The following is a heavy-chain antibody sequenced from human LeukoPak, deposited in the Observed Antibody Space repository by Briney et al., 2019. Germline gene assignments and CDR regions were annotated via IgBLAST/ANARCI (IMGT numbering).Heavy chain of an antibody. V-gene: IGHV4-59*01. CDR3: ARGSSSSWCDWFDP. Sequence: SETLSLTCTVSGGSINSYFWSWIRQPPGKGLEWIGYIYYSGNTNYNPSLKSRVTISVDTSKNQFSLKLTSVTAADAAVYFCARGSSSSWCDWFDPWGQGTLVTVSS. J-gene: IGHJ5*02. CDR1: GGSINSYF. CDR2: IYYSGNT. D-gene: IGHD6-13*01.